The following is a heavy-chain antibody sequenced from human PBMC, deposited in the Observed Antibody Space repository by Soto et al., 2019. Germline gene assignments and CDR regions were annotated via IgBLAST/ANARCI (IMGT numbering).Heavy chain of an antibody. J-gene: IGHJ4*02. CDR3: AKAREYYDILTGYVWKDY. CDR1: GFTFSSYA. Sequence: GGSLRLSCAASGFTFSSYAMNWVRQAPGKGLEWVSSISGSGGSTYYADSVKGRFTISRDNSKHTLYLQMNSLRAEDTAVYYCAKAREYYDILTGYVWKDYWGQGTLVTVSS. D-gene: IGHD3-9*01. CDR2: ISGSGGST. V-gene: IGHV3-23*01.